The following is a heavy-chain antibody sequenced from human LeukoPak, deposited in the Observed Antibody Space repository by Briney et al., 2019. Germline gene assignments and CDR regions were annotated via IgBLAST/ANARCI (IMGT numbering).Heavy chain of an antibody. J-gene: IGHJ3*02. D-gene: IGHD3-10*01. CDR2: MSGSGGST. CDR1: GFTFSSYA. CDR3: AKDRGVEDDAFDI. Sequence: PGGALRLSCAASGFTFSSYAMSWVRQAPGNGLECVSAMSGSGGSTYYADSVTGRFTISIDNPNNQLDLQMNSLRAEDTAVYYCAKDRGVEDDAFDIWGQGTMVSVSS. V-gene: IGHV3-23*01.